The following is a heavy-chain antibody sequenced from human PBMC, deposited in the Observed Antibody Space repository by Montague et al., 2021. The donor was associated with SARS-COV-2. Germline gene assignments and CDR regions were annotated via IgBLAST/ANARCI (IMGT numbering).Heavy chain of an antibody. CDR1: GDSITSSSYF. CDR2: ISYSGXT. CDR3: AASTLRGYSNPFHH. V-gene: IGHV4-31*03. D-gene: IGHD4-11*01. J-gene: IGHJ4*02. Sequence: TLSLTCTVSGDSITSSSYFWDWIRQHPGKGLEYIGTISYSGXTXYXXXXTXRVAISIDTSKNAFSLSLHSVTAADTAVYFCAASTLRGYSNPFHHCGRGSLVTVSS.